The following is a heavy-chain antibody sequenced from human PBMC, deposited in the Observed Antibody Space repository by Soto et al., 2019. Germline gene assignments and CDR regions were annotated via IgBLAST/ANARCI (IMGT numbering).Heavy chain of an antibody. V-gene: IGHV3-15*01. CDR3: TPYDHIWGNYRYRGAY. J-gene: IGHJ4*02. CDR2: IKSETDGGTT. D-gene: IGHD3-16*02. CDR1: GFPFSNAW. Sequence: EVQLVESGGGLVKPGGSLRLSCAAAGFPFSNAWMSWVRQVPGDGREWVARIKSETDGGTTDYAAPVEGRFTISRDNSKNTMDMQMNQLETEDPAVYYCTPYDHIWGNYRYRGAYWGQGTLVTVSS.